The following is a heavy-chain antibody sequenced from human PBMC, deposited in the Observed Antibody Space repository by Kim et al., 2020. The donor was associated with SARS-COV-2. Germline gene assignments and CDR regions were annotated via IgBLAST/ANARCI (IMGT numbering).Heavy chain of an antibody. CDR1: GFTFDDYA. V-gene: IGHV3-9*01. D-gene: IGHD5-18*01. CDR3: AKDLGYSYGHAFDY. Sequence: GGSLRLSCAASGFTFDDYAMHWVRQAPGKGLEWVSGISWNSGSIGYADSVKGRFTISRDNAKNSLYLQMNSLRAEDTALYYCAKDLGYSYGHAFDYWGQG. CDR2: ISWNSGSI. J-gene: IGHJ4*02.